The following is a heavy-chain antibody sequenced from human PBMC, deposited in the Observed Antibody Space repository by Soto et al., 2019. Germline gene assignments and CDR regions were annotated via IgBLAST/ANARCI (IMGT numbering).Heavy chain of an antibody. J-gene: IGHJ6*02. D-gene: IGHD2-2*02. V-gene: IGHV3-21*01. CDR3: ARALGDIVVVPAAIQSYYYGMDV. CDR1: GFTFSGYS. Sequence: GGSLRLSCAASGFTFSGYSMNWVRQAPGKGLEWVSSISSSSSYIYYADSVKGRFTISRDNAKNSLYLQMNSLRAEDTAVYYCARALGDIVVVPAAIQSYYYGMDVWGQGTTVTVSS. CDR2: ISSSSSYI.